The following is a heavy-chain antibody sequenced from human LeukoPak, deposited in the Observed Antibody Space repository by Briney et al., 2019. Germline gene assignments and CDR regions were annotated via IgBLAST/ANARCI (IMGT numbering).Heavy chain of an antibody. D-gene: IGHD3-22*01. CDR3: AKDPGVSGYAVDH. J-gene: IGHJ4*02. V-gene: IGHV3-23*01. Sequence: GGSLRLSCAASGFTFSSYAMNWVRQAPGKGLEWVLAISVSGGSTYYADSVKGRFTSSRDNSKNSLYLQSSSLRGEERAVYYFAKDPGVSGYAVDHWGKGNLVPVPS. CDR1: GFTFSSYA. CDR2: ISVSGGST.